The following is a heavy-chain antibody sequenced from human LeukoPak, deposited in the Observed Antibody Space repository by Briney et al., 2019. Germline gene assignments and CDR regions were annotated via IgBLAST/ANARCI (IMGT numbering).Heavy chain of an antibody. J-gene: IGHJ4*02. CDR1: GFTFSNYW. V-gene: IGHV3-74*03. CDR3: ARGIAIIPAGVADC. D-gene: IGHD2-2*01. CDR2: INTDGRST. Sequence: GWSLTLSCAASGFTFSNYWMHWVRQAPGKGMVWVSRINTDGRSTTHADSVKGRFTISRDNAKNTLYLQMNSLRAEDTAVYYCARGIAIIPAGVADCWGQGTLVTVSS.